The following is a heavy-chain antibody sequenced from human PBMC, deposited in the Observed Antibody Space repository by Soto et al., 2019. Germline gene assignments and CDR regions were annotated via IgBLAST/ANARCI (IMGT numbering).Heavy chain of an antibody. J-gene: IGHJ6*02. V-gene: IGHV2-5*02. CDR2: IYWDDYK. Sequence: QITLKESGPPLVKPTQTLTLTCTFSAFSLSTGGVGVGWIRQPPGKALEWLALIYWDDYKRYSPSLRSRLTIPKDTSKNQVILTMTNMDPVDTATYYCIQSRCGGDCLQSYASYYYYGMDVWGQGTTVTVSS. D-gene: IGHD2-21*02. CDR1: AFSLSTGGVG. CDR3: IQSRCGGDCLQSYASYYYYGMDV.